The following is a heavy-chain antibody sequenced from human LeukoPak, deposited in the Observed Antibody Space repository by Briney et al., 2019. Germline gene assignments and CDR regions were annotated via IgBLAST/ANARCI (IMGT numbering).Heavy chain of an antibody. J-gene: IGHJ4*02. D-gene: IGHD1-26*01. CDR3: ARVIVGATDLGYFDY. CDR1: GGSISSGGYY. CDR2: IYHSGST. Sequence: PSETLSLTCTVSGGSISSGGYYWSWIRQPPGKGLEWIGFIYHSGSTYYNPSLKSRVTISVGRSKNQFSLKLSSVTAADTAVYYCARVIVGATDLGYFDYWGQGTLVTVSS. V-gene: IGHV4-30-2*01.